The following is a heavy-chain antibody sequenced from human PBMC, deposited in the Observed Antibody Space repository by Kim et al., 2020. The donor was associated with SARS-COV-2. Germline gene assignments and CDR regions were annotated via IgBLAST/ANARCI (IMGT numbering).Heavy chain of an antibody. CDR2: ISAYNGNT. D-gene: IGHD6-13*01. CDR3: ASLIAAAGTDWFDP. CDR1: GYTFTSYG. V-gene: IGHV1-18*01. J-gene: IGHJ5*02. Sequence: ASVKVSCKASGYTFTSYGISWVRQAPGQGLEWMGWISAYNGNTNYAQKLQGRVTMTTDTSTSTAYMELRSLRSDDTAVYYCASLIAAAGTDWFDPWGQGTLVTVSS.